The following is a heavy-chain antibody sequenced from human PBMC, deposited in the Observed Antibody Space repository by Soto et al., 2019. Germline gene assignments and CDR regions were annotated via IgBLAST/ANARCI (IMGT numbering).Heavy chain of an antibody. CDR1: GFTFSSYA. J-gene: IGHJ4*02. CDR3: AKGPRHPDIYDFWSGWNTYDY. Sequence: GGSLRLSCAASGFTFSSYAMSWVRQAPGKGLEWVSAISGSGGSTYYADSVKGRFTISRDNSKNTLYLQMNSLRAEDTAVYYCAKGPRHPDIYDFWSGWNTYDYWGQGTLVTVSS. D-gene: IGHD3-3*01. V-gene: IGHV3-23*01. CDR2: ISGSGGST.